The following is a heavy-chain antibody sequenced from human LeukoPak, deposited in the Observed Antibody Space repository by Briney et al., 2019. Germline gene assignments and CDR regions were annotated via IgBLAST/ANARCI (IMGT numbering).Heavy chain of an antibody. J-gene: IGHJ6*03. CDR2: MNPNSGNT. D-gene: IGHD3-3*01. V-gene: IGHV1-8*03. Sequence: GASVKVSCKASGYTFTNYDINWVRQATGQGLEWMGYMNPNSGNTVYAQRFQGRVTITSDTSISTAYMELSSLRSEDTAVYYCARGAQSGYYKTDYYYYYYMDVWGKGTTVTVSS. CDR3: ARGAQSGYYKTDYYYYYYMDV. CDR1: GYTFTNYD.